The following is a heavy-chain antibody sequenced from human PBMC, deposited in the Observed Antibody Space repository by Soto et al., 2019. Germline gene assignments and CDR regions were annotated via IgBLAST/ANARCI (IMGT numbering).Heavy chain of an antibody. J-gene: IGHJ4*02. V-gene: IGHV3-7*04. CDR3: VKDYYYYYFDY. D-gene: IGHD3-22*01. Sequence: EVQLVESGGGLVQPGGSLRLSCAASGFTFTDHWMGWVRQAPGKGLEWVAIISQDGGIRNYVDSVKGRFTISRDTAADSLYLQMNSRRVEDTALYYCVKDYYYYYFDYWGQGPLVTVSS. CDR2: ISQDGGIR. CDR1: GFTFTDHW.